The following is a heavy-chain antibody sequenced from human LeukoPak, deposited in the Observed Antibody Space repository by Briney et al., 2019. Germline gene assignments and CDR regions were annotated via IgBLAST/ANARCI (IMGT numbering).Heavy chain of an antibody. CDR1: GFTFSSYA. J-gene: IGHJ4*02. D-gene: IGHD1-26*01. V-gene: IGHV3-23*01. CDR3: AKVSAEWELHPFDY. CDR2: ISGSGGST. Sequence: GGSLRLSCAASGFTFSSYAMSWVRQAPGKGLEWVSAISGSGGSTYYADSVKGRFTISRDNSKNTLYLQMNSLRAEDTAVYHCAKVSAEWELHPFDYWGQGTLVTVSS.